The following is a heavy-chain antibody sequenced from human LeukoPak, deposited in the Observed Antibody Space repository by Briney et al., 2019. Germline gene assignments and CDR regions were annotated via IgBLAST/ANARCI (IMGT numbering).Heavy chain of an antibody. CDR2: MNPNSGNT. V-gene: IGHV1-8*01. CDR3: ARAAYDTSASTRKQIDY. D-gene: IGHD3-22*01. J-gene: IGHJ4*02. Sequence: GASVKVSCKASGYSFTNYDINWVRQASGQGREGMGWMNPNSGNTAYAQKFQGRVTMTRNTSITTAYMELSSIKSKYTAVSFCARAAYDTSASTRKQIDYWGQGPLVIVSS. CDR1: GYSFTNYD.